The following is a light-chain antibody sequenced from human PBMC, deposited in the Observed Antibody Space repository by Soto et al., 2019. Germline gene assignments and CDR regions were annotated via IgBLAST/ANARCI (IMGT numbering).Light chain of an antibody. J-gene: IGLJ1*01. CDR2: RNN. CDR3: AAWDQSLSGFYV. Sequence: QSVLTQPPSASGTPGQRVTISCSGSSSNIGSNYVYWYQQLPGTAPKLLIYRNNQRPSGVPDRFSGSKSGTSASLAISGLRSEDGADYYCAAWDQSLSGFYVFGTGTKLTVL. V-gene: IGLV1-47*01. CDR1: SSNIGSNY.